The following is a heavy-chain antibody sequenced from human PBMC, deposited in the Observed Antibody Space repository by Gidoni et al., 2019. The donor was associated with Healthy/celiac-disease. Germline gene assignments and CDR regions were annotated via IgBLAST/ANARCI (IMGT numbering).Heavy chain of an antibody. V-gene: IGHV3-23*01. CDR1: GVTFSSYA. CDR2: ISGSGGST. D-gene: IGHD1-26*01. CDR3: AKDQGGSYCGEDY. J-gene: IGHJ4*02. Sequence: SGVTFSSYAMSWVRQAPGKGLEWVSAISGSGGSTYYADSVKGRFTISRDNSKNTLYLQMNSLRAEDTAVYYCAKDQGGSYCGEDYWGQGTLVTVSS.